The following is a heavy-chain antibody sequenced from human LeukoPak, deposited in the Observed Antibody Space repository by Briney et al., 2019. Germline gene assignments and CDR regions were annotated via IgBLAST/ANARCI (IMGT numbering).Heavy chain of an antibody. CDR1: GYTFTSYA. D-gene: IGHD1-26*01. CDR3: AREGGVGATRDAFDI. Sequence: ASVKVSCKASGYTFTSYAMHWVRQAPGHGLEWMGWINAGNGNTKYSQNFQGRVTITRDTSASTAYMELSSLRSDDTAVYYCAREGGVGATRDAFDIWGQGTMVTVSS. CDR2: INAGNGNT. J-gene: IGHJ3*02. V-gene: IGHV1-3*01.